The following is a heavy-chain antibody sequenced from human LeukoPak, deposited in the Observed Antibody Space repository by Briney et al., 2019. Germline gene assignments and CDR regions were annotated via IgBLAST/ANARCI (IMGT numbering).Heavy chain of an antibody. V-gene: IGHV4-59*01. CDR3: ARAGRFGGS. CDR1: GGSISSYY. CDR2: IFYSGTT. J-gene: IGHJ3*01. D-gene: IGHD3-10*01. Sequence: SETLSLTCTVSGGSISSYYWSWIRQPPGKGLEWIGFIFYSGTTNYNPSLKSRVTISVDTSKNQFSLKLSSVTAADTAVYYCARAGRFGGSWGQGTMVTVSS.